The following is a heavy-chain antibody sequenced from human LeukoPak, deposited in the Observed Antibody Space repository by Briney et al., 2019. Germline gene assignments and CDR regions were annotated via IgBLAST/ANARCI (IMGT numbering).Heavy chain of an antibody. CDR3: AKDRCSNGIGCYYYYMDV. D-gene: IGHD2-8*01. J-gene: IGHJ6*03. CDR2: ISSSGSTI. V-gene: IGHV3-48*03. CDR1: GFTFSSYE. Sequence: GGSLRLSCEASGFTFSSYEMNWVRQAPGKGLEWVAYISSSGSTIYYADSVKGRFRISRDSSKNILYLEMNSLRAEDTAVYYCAKDRCSNGIGCYYYYMDVWGKGTTVTISS.